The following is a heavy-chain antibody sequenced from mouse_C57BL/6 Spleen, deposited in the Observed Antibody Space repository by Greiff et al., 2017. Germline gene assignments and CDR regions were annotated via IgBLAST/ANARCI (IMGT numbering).Heavy chain of an antibody. V-gene: IGHV12-3*01. Sequence: VKLMESGPGLVKPSQSLFLTCSITGFPITSGYYWIWIRQSPGKPLEWMGYITHSGETFYNPSLQSPISITRETSKNQFFLQLNSVTTEDTAMYYCAGDSSGYGYFDVWGTGTTVTVSS. CDR1: GFPITSGYY. D-gene: IGHD3-2*02. J-gene: IGHJ1*03. CDR2: ITHSGET. CDR3: AGDSSGYGYFDV.